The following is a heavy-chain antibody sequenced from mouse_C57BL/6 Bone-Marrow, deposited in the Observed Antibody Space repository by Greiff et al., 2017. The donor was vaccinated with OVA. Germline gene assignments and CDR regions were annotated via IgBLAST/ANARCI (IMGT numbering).Heavy chain of an antibody. CDR2: IYPGDGDT. J-gene: IGHJ2*01. CDR3: ARRGFITTVVAEGYFDY. Sequence: QVQLQQSGAELVKPGASVKISYKASGYAFSSYWMNWVKQRPGKGLEWIGQIYPGDGDTNYNGKFKGKATLTADKSSSTAYMQLSSLTSEDSAVYFCARRGFITTVVAEGYFDYWGQGTTLTVSS. V-gene: IGHV1-80*01. CDR1: GYAFSSYW. D-gene: IGHD1-1*01.